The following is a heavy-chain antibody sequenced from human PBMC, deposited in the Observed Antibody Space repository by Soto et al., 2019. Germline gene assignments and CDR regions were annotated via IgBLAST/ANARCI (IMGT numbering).Heavy chain of an antibody. V-gene: IGHV3-30*18. CDR2: ISYDGSNK. CDR1: GFTFSSYG. J-gene: IGHJ4*02. Sequence: GESLKISCAASGFTFSSYGMHWVRQAPGKGLEWVAVISYDGSNKYYADSVKGRFTISRDNSKNTLYLQMNSLRAEDTAVYYCAKDLVTTSMIVVVILNYWGQGTLVTVSS. D-gene: IGHD3-22*01. CDR3: AKDLVTTSMIVVVILNY.